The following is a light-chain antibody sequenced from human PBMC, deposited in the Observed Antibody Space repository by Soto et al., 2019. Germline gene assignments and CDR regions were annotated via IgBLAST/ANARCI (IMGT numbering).Light chain of an antibody. Sequence: ETVLTQAPGTLSLSPGEGATLSCRASQTIRSNYLAWYRQTPGQAPRLLIYGASNRATGIADRFSGSGSGTDFTLIISRLEPEDLALYYCQQYGSSPWTFGEGTKVELK. CDR2: GAS. CDR1: QTIRSNY. CDR3: QQYGSSPWT. V-gene: IGKV3-20*01. J-gene: IGKJ1*01.